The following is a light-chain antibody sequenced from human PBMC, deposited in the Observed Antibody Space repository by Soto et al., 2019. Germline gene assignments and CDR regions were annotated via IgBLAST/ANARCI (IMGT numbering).Light chain of an antibody. CDR3: QQYGSHPIT. CDR2: DAS. V-gene: IGKV3-11*01. Sequence: EILLTQSPSTLTLSPGERATLSCRASQSVSSYLAWYQQKPGQAPRLLIYDASNRATGIPARFSGSGSGTDFTLTISRLEPEDFEVYYCQQYGSHPITFGQGTRLEIK. J-gene: IGKJ5*01. CDR1: QSVSSY.